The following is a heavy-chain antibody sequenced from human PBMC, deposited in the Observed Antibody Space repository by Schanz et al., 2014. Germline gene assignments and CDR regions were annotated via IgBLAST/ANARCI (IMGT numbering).Heavy chain of an antibody. CDR1: GFGFSSYS. CDR2: ISGSSRTI. CDR3: AKGRFGELSAFDI. D-gene: IGHD3-10*01. Sequence: EVQLVESGGGLIQPGGSLRLSCAASGFGFSSYSMNWVRQAPGKGLEWVSYISGSSRTIYYADSMKGRFTVSRDNAENALYLQMNSLRAEDTGLYFCAKGRFGELSAFDIWGQGTMVTVSS. V-gene: IGHV3-48*01. J-gene: IGHJ3*02.